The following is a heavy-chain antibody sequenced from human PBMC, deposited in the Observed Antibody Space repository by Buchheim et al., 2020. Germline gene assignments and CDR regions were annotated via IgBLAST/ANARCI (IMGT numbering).Heavy chain of an antibody. J-gene: IGHJ5*02. CDR2: IYHSGST. V-gene: IGHV4-4*02. D-gene: IGHD4-17*01. CDR3: ARVLMDYCDYRFFDP. Sequence: QVQLQESGPGLVKPSGTLSLTCAVSGGSISSSNWWSWARQPPGKGLEWIGEIYHSGSTNYNPSLKSRGTISVDKSNNQFSPKLSSVTAADTAVYYCARVLMDYCDYRFFDPWGQGTL. CDR1: GGSISSSNW.